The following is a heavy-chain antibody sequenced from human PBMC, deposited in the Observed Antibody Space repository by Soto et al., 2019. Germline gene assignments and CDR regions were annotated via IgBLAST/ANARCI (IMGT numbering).Heavy chain of an antibody. D-gene: IGHD6-6*01. CDR3: AKRPLGYGTSFFAY. CDR1: GFTFSNHA. J-gene: IGHJ4*02. Sequence: EVQLLESGGGLVQPGGSLRLSCVASGFTFSNHAMSWVRQAPVKGLEWVSAISDGGGTTNYADSVKGSFTISRDNSKNTLFLQLNSLRAEDTAVFYCAKRPLGYGTSFFAYWGQGTLVTVSS. CDR2: ISDGGGTT. V-gene: IGHV3-23*01.